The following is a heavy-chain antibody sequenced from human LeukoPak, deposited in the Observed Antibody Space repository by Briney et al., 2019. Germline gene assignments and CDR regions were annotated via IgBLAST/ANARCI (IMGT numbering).Heavy chain of an antibody. J-gene: IGHJ4*02. V-gene: IGHV3-23*01. D-gene: IGHD4-11*01. CDR1: RFTFSDYY. CDR3: AKNSLMTTVTTSDH. CDR2: ISGSGGST. Sequence: GGSLRLSCAASRFTFSDYYMVWIRQAPGKGLEWVSGISGSGGSTYYADSVKGRFTISRDNSKNTLYLQMNSLRADDTAVYYCAKNSLMTTVTTSDHWGQGTLVTVSS.